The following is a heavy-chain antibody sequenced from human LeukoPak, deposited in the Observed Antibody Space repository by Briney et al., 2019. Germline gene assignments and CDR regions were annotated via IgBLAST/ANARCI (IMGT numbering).Heavy chain of an antibody. V-gene: IGHV3-48*03. D-gene: IGHD6-13*01. Sequence: PGGSLRLSCAASGFTFSNYEMNWVRQAPGKGLEWVSYISRSGTTTFYADSLKGRFTISRDNARKIVFLQMNSLRVDDTAVYYCARDGDGGIAAAYWGQGTLVTVSS. J-gene: IGHJ4*02. CDR1: GFTFSNYE. CDR2: ISRSGTTT. CDR3: ARDGDGGIAAAY.